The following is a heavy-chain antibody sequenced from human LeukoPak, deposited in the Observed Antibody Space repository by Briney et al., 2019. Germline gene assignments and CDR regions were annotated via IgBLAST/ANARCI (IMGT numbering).Heavy chain of an antibody. V-gene: IGHV3-48*03. Sequence: PGGSLRLSCAASGFTFSSYEMNWVRQAPGKWLEWVSYISSSGTTIYNADSVKGRFTISRDNAKNSLYLQMNSLRAEDTAVYYCARMVRGSSWTQDDYWGQGTLVTVSS. CDR1: GFTFSSYE. CDR3: ARMVRGSSWTQDDY. J-gene: IGHJ4*02. CDR2: ISSSGTTI. D-gene: IGHD6-13*01.